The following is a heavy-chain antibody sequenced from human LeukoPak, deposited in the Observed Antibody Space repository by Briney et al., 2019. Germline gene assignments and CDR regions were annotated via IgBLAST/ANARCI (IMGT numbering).Heavy chain of an antibody. CDR2: IYYSGNT. D-gene: IGHD2-2*01. Sequence: PSETLSLTCTVSGGSMSSYYWSWIRQPPGKGLEWIGYIYYSGNTNYNPSLKSRVTISVDTSKNQFSLKLNSVTAADKAVYYCARVRYCSTNRCYDREFDNWGQGTLVTVSS. J-gene: IGHJ4*02. CDR3: ARVRYCSTNRCYDREFDN. CDR1: GGSMSSYY. V-gene: IGHV4-59*01.